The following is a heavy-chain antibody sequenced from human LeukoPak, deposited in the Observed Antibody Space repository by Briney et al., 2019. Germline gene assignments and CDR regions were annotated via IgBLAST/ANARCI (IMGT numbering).Heavy chain of an antibody. Sequence: QAGGSLRLSCTASGSTFSTYGMHWVRQAPGKGLEWVAFVRYDGSDKYFADSVKGRFTISRDNSKNTLYLQMSSLRAEDTAVYHCAREYGSGSAHSPLFDNRGQGTLVTVSS. CDR2: VRYDGSDK. J-gene: IGHJ4*02. CDR3: AREYGSGSAHSPLFDN. CDR1: GSTFSTYG. V-gene: IGHV3-30*02. D-gene: IGHD3-10*01.